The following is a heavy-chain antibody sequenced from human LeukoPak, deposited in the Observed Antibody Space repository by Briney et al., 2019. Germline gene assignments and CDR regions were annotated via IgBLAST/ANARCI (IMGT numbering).Heavy chain of an antibody. Sequence: ASVKVSCKPSGYTFTGYYMHWVRQAPGQGLEWMGRINPNSGDTNYAQKFQGRVTMTRDTSISTAYMELSSLRSEDTAVYYCARGTGYCSGGSCPSPADYWGQGTLVTVSS. CDR3: ARGTGYCSGGSCPSPADY. V-gene: IGHV1-2*06. D-gene: IGHD2-15*01. CDR1: GYTFTGYY. J-gene: IGHJ4*02. CDR2: INPNSGDT.